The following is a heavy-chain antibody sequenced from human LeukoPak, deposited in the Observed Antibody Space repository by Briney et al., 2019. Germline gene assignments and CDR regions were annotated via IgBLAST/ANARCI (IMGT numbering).Heavy chain of an antibody. Sequence: SQTLSLTCTVPGGSISSGGYYWSWIRQHPGKGLEWIGYIYYSGSTYYNPSLKSRVTISVDTSKNQFSLKLSSVTAADTAVYYCARDRRVASGSYYYYGMDVWGQGTTVTVSS. V-gene: IGHV4-31*03. D-gene: IGHD1-26*01. J-gene: IGHJ6*02. CDR3: ARDRRVASGSYYYYGMDV. CDR1: GGSISSGGYY. CDR2: IYYSGST.